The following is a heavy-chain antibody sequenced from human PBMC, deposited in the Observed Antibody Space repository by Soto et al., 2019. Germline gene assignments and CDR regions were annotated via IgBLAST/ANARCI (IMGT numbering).Heavy chain of an antibody. D-gene: IGHD2-15*01. V-gene: IGHV5-51*01. CDR2: VFPPDSET. CDR3: ARVDPNGGTSSNYFDY. Sequence: GESLKISCKGSGYSFADHWIGWVRQMPGKGLEWVGIVFPPDSETRYSPSFQGQVTISVDNSITTAFLQWSSLKASDSGVYYCARVDPNGGTSSNYFDYWGRGTLVTVSS. CDR1: GYSFADHW. J-gene: IGHJ4*02.